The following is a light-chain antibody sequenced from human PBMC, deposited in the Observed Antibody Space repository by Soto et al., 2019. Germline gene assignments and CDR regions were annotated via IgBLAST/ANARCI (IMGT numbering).Light chain of an antibody. J-gene: IGLJ3*02. V-gene: IGLV3-21*02. CDR3: QVWDSTSDHWV. CDR2: DDS. Sequence: SYELTQPPSVSVAPGQTARITCGGDNIAAKSVQWYRQKPGQAPVLVIYDDSDRPSGIPERFSGSNSGNTATLTISRVDAGHEADYYCQVWDSTSDHWVFGGGTKLTVL. CDR1: NIAAKS.